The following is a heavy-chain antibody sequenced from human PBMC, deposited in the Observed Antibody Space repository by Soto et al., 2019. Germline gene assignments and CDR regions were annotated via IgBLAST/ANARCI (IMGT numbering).Heavy chain of an antibody. CDR3: ERGGYDYVWGSYIPDLAFDY. V-gene: IGHV4-38-2*01. J-gene: IGHJ4*02. CDR2: IYHSVST. Sequence: PSETLSLTCAVSGYSISSGDYWGWIRQPPGKGLEWIGSIYHSVSTYYNPSLKSRVTISVDTSKNQFSLKLSSVTAADTAVYYCERGGYDYVWGSYIPDLAFDYWGQGTLVTVSS. D-gene: IGHD3-16*01. CDR1: GYSISSGDY.